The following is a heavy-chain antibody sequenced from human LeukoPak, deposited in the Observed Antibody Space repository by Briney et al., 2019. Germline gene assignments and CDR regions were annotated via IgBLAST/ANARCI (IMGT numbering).Heavy chain of an antibody. V-gene: IGHV3-53*01. CDR1: GFTVSSNY. CDR2: IYSGGSA. Sequence: GGSLRLSCTVAGFTVSSNYMSWVRQAPGKCLEWVSIIYSGGSAHCADSVSGRFTISRDNSKNTVYLQMNSLRAEDTAVYYCARNHILGYWHFDLWGRGTLVTVSS. J-gene: IGHJ2*01. D-gene: IGHD1-26*01. CDR3: ARNHILGYWHFDL.